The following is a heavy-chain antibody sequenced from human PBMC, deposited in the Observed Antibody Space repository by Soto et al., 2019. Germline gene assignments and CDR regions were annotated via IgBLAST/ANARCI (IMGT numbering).Heavy chain of an antibody. CDR2: IYYSGST. CDR3: ARHRAYNFFDY. Sequence: QLQLQESGPGLVKPSETLSLTCTVSGGSISSSSYYWGWIRQPPGKGLEWIGSIYYSGSTFYNPSLKSRVTISADTSKNQLSLKLSSVTAADTAVYYCARHRAYNFFDYWGQGTLVTVSS. CDR1: GGSISSSSYY. J-gene: IGHJ4*02. V-gene: IGHV4-39*01. D-gene: IGHD3-16*01.